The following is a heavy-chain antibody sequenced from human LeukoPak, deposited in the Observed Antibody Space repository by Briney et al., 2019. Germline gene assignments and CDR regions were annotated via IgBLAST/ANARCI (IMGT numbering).Heavy chain of an antibody. D-gene: IGHD1-26*01. CDR2: IYTSGST. CDR1: GGSISSYY. CDR3: ARERSEFQGANAWIDWDY. V-gene: IGHV4-4*07. J-gene: IGHJ4*02. Sequence: TSETLSLTCTVSGGSISSYYWSWIRQPAGKGLEWIGRIYTSGSTNYNPSLKSRVTMSVDTSKNQFSLKLSSVTAADTAVYYCARERSEFQGANAWIDWDYWGQGTLVTVSS.